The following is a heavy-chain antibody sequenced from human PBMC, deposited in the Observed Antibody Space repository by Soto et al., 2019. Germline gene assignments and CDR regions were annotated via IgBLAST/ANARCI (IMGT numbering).Heavy chain of an antibody. V-gene: IGHV3-15*07. CDR2: IKSKNDGGTT. D-gene: IGHD3-22*01. CDR3: TTDSHFTMKLVRFDY. Sequence: GGSLRLSCAASGFTVTTAWINWVRQAPGKGLEWVGRIKSKNDGGTTDFAAPVKGRFAISRDDSRNMVYFQMNSLEIEDTAVFYCTTDSHFTMKLVRFDYWGLGTLVTVSS. CDR1: GFTVTTAW. J-gene: IGHJ4*01.